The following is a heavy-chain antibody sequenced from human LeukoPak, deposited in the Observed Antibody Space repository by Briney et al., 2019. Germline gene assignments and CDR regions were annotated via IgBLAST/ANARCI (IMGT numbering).Heavy chain of an antibody. D-gene: IGHD6-19*01. Sequence: QPGRSLTLSCAASGFTFSSFGMHWVRQAPGKGLEWVAVIWYDASNKYYADSVKGRFTISRDNSKNTLYLQMNSLRVEDTAVYYCARLYGDSSGTFFDHWGQGTLVTVSS. CDR2: IWYDASNK. CDR1: GFTFSSFG. CDR3: ARLYGDSSGTFFDH. V-gene: IGHV3-33*01. J-gene: IGHJ4*02.